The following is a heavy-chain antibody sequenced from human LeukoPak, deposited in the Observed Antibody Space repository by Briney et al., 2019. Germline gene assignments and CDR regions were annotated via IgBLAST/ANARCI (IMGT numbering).Heavy chain of an antibody. J-gene: IGHJ4*02. D-gene: IGHD3-22*01. CDR2: ISAYNGDT. V-gene: IGHV1-18*01. CDR1: GYTFTSYG. CDR3: ARVSHYYDSSGYYFY. Sequence: GASVKVSCKASGYTFTSYGISWVRQAPGQGLEWMGWISAYNGDTNYAQKLQGRVTMTTDTSTSTAYMELRSLRSDDTAVYYCARVSHYYDSSGYYFYWGQGTLVTVSS.